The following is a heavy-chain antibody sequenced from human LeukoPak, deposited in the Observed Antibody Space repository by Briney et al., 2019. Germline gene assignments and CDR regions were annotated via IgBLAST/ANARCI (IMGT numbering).Heavy chain of an antibody. J-gene: IGHJ4*02. CDR2: ISGSGGST. V-gene: IGHV3-23*01. D-gene: IGHD3-10*01. CDR1: GFTLSSYA. CDR3: AKDLRMVRGAYDY. Sequence: GGSLRLSCAASGFTLSSYAMSWVRQAPGKGLEWVSAISGSGGSTYYADSVKGRFTISRDNSKNTLYLQMNSLRAEDTAVYYCAKDLRMVRGAYDYWGQGTLVTVSS.